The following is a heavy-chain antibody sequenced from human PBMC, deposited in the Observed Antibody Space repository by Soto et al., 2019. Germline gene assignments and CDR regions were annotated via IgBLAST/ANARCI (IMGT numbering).Heavy chain of an antibody. CDR3: AKAIAAAGSAPVFYFDY. J-gene: IGHJ4*02. Sequence: GGSLRRPCAVSGFTFSHNAMSWVRQASGKGLEWDSSLSGSGDSTSYADSVKGRFTIARDNSKNTLYLQINSLSAEDTAVYYCAKAIAAAGSAPVFYFDYLCQGTLVTVSS. CDR1: GFTFSHNA. D-gene: IGHD6-13*01. CDR2: LSGSGDST. V-gene: IGHV3-23*01.